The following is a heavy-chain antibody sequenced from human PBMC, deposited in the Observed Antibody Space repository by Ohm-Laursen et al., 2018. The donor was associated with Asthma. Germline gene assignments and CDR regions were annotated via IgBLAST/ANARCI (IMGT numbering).Heavy chain of an antibody. D-gene: IGHD3-22*01. CDR1: GGTFSSYA. J-gene: IGHJ4*02. V-gene: IGHV1-69*13. Sequence: SVKVSCKASGGTFSSYAISWVRQAPGQGLEWMGGIIPIFGIANYAQKFQGRVTITADESTSTAYMELSSLRSEDTAVYYCASPKANYDSSGYYSWGQGTLVTVSS. CDR3: ASPKANYDSSGYYS. CDR2: IIPIFGIA.